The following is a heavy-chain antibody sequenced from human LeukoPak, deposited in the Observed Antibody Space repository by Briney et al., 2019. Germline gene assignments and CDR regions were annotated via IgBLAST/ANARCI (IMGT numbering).Heavy chain of an antibody. D-gene: IGHD3-3*01. CDR3: ARDLGFTYYDFWSGYFMGDAFDI. CDR1: GGSISSGSYY. J-gene: IGHJ3*02. V-gene: IGHV4-61*02. Sequence: SETLSLTCTVSGGSISSGSYYWSWIRQPAGKGLEWIGRIYTSGSTNYNPSLKSRVTISVDTSKNQFSLKLSSVTAADTAVYYRARDLGFTYYDFWSGYFMGDAFDIWGQGKLVTVSS. CDR2: IYTSGST.